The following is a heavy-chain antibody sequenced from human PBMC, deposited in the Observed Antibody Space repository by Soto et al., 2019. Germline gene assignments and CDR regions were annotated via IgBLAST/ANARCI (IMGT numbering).Heavy chain of an antibody. CDR2: VYYGGST. CDR1: GGSISSSSYY. CDR3: ARHSLQNYDFWSGYYDNLFDP. Sequence: SETLSLTCTVSGGSISSSSYYWGWIRQPPGKGLERFGNVYYGGSTYYNPSLKSRVTISVDTSKNQFSLRLSSVTAADTAVYYCARHSLQNYDFWSGYYDNLFDPWGQGTLVTVSS. J-gene: IGHJ5*02. V-gene: IGHV4-39*01. D-gene: IGHD3-3*01.